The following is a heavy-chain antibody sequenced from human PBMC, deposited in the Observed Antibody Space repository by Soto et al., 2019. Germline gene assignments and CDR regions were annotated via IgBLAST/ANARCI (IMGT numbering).Heavy chain of an antibody. CDR2: INNSGST. CDR1: GGSFSGYY. CDR3: ARGGNSGYVW. D-gene: IGHD5-12*01. J-gene: IGHJ4*02. V-gene: IGHV4-34*01. Sequence: QVQLQQWGAGLLKPSETLSLTCAVYGGSFSGYYWSWIRQPPGKGLDWIGEINNSGSTNYNPSLKSRVTKSVDTSKNQFSLKLSSVTAADTAVYYCARGGNSGYVWWGQGTLVTVSS.